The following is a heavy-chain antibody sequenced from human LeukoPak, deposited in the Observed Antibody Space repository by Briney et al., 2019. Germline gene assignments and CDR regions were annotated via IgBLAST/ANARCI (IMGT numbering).Heavy chain of an antibody. V-gene: IGHV3-64*01. Sequence: GGSLRLSCAASGFTFSSYAMHWVRQAPGKGLEYVSAISSNGGSTYYANSVKGRFTISRDNSKNTLYLQMGSLRAEDMAVYYCARELGYSSGWLNFDAFDIWGQGTMVTVSS. CDR3: ARELGYSSGWLNFDAFDI. J-gene: IGHJ3*02. D-gene: IGHD6-19*01. CDR1: GFTFSSYA. CDR2: ISSNGGST.